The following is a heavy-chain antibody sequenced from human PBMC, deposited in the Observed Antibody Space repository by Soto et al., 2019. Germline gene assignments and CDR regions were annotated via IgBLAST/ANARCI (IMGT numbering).Heavy chain of an antibody. CDR1: GFTFSSYA. Sequence: GSLRLSCATSGFTFSSYAMSWVRQAPGKGLEWVSAISGSGGITYYADSVKGRFTISRDNSKNTLYLQMNSLRAEDTAVYYCAKVRTVTTLPPPYPFDYWGQGTLVTVSS. CDR2: ISGSGGIT. J-gene: IGHJ4*02. D-gene: IGHD4-17*01. CDR3: AKVRTVTTLPPPYPFDY. V-gene: IGHV3-23*01.